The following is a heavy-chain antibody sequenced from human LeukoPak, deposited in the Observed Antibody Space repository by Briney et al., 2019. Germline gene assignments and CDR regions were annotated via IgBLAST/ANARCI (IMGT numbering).Heavy chain of an antibody. CDR1: GGTFSSYA. Sequence: GASVKVSCKASGGTFSSYAISWVRQAPGQGLGWMGGIIPIFGTANYAQKFQGRVTMTADKSTSTAYMELSSLRSEDTAVYYCARQQKLTTVTTYGANYYYMDVWGKGTTVTVSS. V-gene: IGHV1-69*06. CDR3: ARQQKLTTVTTYGANYYYMDV. CDR2: IIPIFGTA. J-gene: IGHJ6*03. D-gene: IGHD4-17*01.